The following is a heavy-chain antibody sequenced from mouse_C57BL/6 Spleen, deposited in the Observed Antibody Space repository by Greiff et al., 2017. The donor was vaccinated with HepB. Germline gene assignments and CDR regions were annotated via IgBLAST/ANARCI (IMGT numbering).Heavy chain of an antibody. V-gene: IGHV5-4*01. D-gene: IGHD2-5*01. J-gene: IGHJ1*03. CDR2: ISDGGSYT. CDR1: GFTFSSYA. Sequence: DVKLVESGGGLVKPGGSLKLSCAASGFTFSSYAMSWVRQTPEKRLEWVATISDGGSYTYYPDNVKGRFTISRDNAKNNLYLQMSHLKSEDTAMYYCAREVPYSNYADWYFDVWGTGTTVTVSS. CDR3: AREVPYSNYADWYFDV.